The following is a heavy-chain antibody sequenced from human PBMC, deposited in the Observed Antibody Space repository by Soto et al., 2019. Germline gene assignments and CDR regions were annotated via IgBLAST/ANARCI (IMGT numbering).Heavy chain of an antibody. D-gene: IGHD1-26*01. CDR1: GGTFSSYA. V-gene: IGHV1-69*13. CDR3: ARRGLSVGATSHFDY. CDR2: IIPIFGTA. Sequence: ASVKVSCKASGGTFSSYAISWVRQAPGQGLEWMGGIIPIFGTANYAQKFQGRVTITADESTSTAYMGLSSLRSEDTAVYYCARRGLSVGATSHFDYWGQGTLVTVSS. J-gene: IGHJ4*02.